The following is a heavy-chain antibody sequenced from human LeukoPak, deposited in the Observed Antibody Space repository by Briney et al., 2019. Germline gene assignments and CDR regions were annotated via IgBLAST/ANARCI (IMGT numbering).Heavy chain of an antibody. CDR1: GFTFDDYG. D-gene: IGHD3-22*01. J-gene: IGHJ4*02. V-gene: IGHV3-20*04. CDR2: INWNGGST. Sequence: GGSLRLSCAASGFTFDDYGMSWVRQAPGKGLEWVSGINWNGGSTGYADSVKGRFTISRDNAKNSLYLQMNSLRAEDTALYYCARPIYYDSSGYIDYWGQGTLVTVSS. CDR3: ARPIYYDSSGYIDY.